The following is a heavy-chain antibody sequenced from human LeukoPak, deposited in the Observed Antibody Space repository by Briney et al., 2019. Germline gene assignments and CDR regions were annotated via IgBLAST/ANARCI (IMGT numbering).Heavy chain of an antibody. J-gene: IGHJ6*02. D-gene: IGHD6-6*01. CDR1: GFTFSSYA. CDR3: AGNPIAARPYYGMDV. Sequence: GGSLRLSCAASGFTFSSYAMHWVRQAPGKGLEWVAVISYDGSSKYYADSVRGRFTISRHNSKNTLYLQMNSLRAEDTAVYYCAGNPIAARPYYGMDVWGQGTTVTVSS. CDR2: ISYDGSSK. V-gene: IGHV3-30*14.